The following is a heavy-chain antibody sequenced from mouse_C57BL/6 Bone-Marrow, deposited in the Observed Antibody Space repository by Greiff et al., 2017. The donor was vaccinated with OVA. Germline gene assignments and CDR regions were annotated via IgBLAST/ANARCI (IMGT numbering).Heavy chain of an antibody. D-gene: IGHD2-3*01. CDR3: ARDGYYVYY. CDR2: IDPEDGET. CDR1: GFNIKDYY. J-gene: IGHJ2*01. Sequence: VQLKESGAELVKPGASVKLSCTASGFNIKDYYMHWVKQRTEQGLEWIGRIDPEDGETKDAPKFQGKATITADTSSNTAYLQLSSLTSEDTAVYYCARDGYYVYYWGQGTTLTVSS. V-gene: IGHV14-2*01.